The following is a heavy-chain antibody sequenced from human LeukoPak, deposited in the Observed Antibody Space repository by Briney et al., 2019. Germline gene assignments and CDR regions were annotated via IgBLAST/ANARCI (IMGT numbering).Heavy chain of an antibody. CDR1: GFTFSSYG. D-gene: IGHD3-9*01. Sequence: GGSLRLSCAASGFTFSSYGMTWVRQAPGKGLEWVSLLYSGGSTYYADSVKGRFTISRDNSKNTLYLQMDSLRAEDTAVYYCATSGNILTGYYRYYFEYWGPGTLVTVSS. J-gene: IGHJ4*02. V-gene: IGHV3-66*01. CDR2: LYSGGST. CDR3: ATSGNILTGYYRYYFEY.